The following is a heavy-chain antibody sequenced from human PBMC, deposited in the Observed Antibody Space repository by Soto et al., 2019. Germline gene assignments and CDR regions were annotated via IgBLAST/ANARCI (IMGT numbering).Heavy chain of an antibody. CDR1: GVSITSYY. CDR2: INTDGLS. CDR3: ARVPVAVAATEDYYGLDV. Sequence: SETLSLTCSVSGVSITSYYWSWIRQSAGGGLEWMGRINTDGLSTYSPSFKSRLTTSLDTSKNQVSLRLISVTAADTAVYFCARVPVAVAATEDYYGLDVWGQGTTVTVSS. D-gene: IGHD2-15*01. J-gene: IGHJ6*02. V-gene: IGHV4-4*07.